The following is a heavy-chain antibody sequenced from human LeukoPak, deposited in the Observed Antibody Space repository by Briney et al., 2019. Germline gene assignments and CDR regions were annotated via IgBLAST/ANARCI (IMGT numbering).Heavy chain of an antibody. Sequence: PSQTLSLTCTVSGGSISSGGYYWSWIRQHPGKGLEWIGYIYYSGSTYYNPSLKSRVTISVDTSKNQFSLKLSSVTAADTAVYYCARSDQDIHALLGYWGQGTLVTVSS. CDR1: GGSISSGGYY. CDR2: IYYSGST. J-gene: IGHJ4*02. CDR3: ARSDQDIHALLGY. D-gene: IGHD2-15*01. V-gene: IGHV4-31*03.